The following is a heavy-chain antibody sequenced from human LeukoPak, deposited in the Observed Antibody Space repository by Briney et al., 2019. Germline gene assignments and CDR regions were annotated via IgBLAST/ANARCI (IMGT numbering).Heavy chain of an antibody. V-gene: IGHV3-21*01. CDR3: ARAGGYDFWSGYYTGELDY. CDR2: ISSSSSYI. CDR1: GFTFSSYS. J-gene: IGHJ4*02. Sequence: PGGSLRLSCAASGFTFSSYSMNWVRQAPGKGLEWVSSISSSSSYIYYADSVKGRFTISRDNAKNTLYLQMNSLRAEDTAVYYCARAGGYDFWSGYYTGELDYWGQGTLVTVSS. D-gene: IGHD3-3*01.